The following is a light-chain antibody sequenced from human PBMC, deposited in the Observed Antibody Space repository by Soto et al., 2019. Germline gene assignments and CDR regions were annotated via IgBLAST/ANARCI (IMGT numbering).Light chain of an antibody. CDR3: QQFDTFSPT. CDR2: DAS. V-gene: IGKV1-5*01. J-gene: IGKJ3*01. Sequence: DIQMTQSPSTLSASVGDRVTITCRASQSISTWLAWYQQKPGKAPKLLIYDASSLESGVPSRFSGSGSGTEFTLTISRLQPDDFATYYCQQFDTFSPTFGPGTKVHIK. CDR1: QSISTW.